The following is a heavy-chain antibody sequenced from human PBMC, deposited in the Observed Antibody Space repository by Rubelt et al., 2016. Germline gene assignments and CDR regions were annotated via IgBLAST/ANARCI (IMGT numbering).Heavy chain of an antibody. V-gene: IGHV1-18*01. Sequence: QVQLVQSGAEVKKPGASVKVSCKASGYTFTSYGISWVRQAPGQGLEWMGWISAYNGNKNYAQKLQGRVTMTTDTSTSTAYMERRGLRSDDTAVYYCARDRTWLVPGLDAFDIWGQGTMFTVSS. CDR1: GYTFTSYG. D-gene: IGHD6-19*01. CDR3: ARDRTWLVPGLDAFDI. J-gene: IGHJ3*02. CDR2: ISAYNGNK.